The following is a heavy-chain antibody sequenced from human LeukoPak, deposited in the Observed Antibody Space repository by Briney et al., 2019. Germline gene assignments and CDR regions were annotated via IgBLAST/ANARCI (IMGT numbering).Heavy chain of an antibody. CDR2: INHSGST. Sequence: SETLSLTCAVYGGSFSGYYWSWIGHPPGKGLEWIAEINHSGSTNYNPSLKSRVTISVDTSKNQFSLKLSSVTAADTAVYYCARGRYSYGYCAFDIWGQGTMVTVSS. D-gene: IGHD5-18*01. CDR1: GGSFSGYY. V-gene: IGHV4-34*01. CDR3: ARGRYSYGYCAFDI. J-gene: IGHJ3*02.